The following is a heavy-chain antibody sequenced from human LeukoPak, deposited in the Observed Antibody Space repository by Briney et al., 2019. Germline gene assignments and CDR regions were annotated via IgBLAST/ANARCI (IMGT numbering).Heavy chain of an antibody. J-gene: IGHJ4*02. V-gene: IGHV3-30*18. CDR2: ISYDGSNK. CDR1: GFTFSSYG. D-gene: IGHD3-10*01. Sequence: GGSLRLSCAASGFTFSSYGMHWVPQAPGKGLEWVAVISYDGSNKYYADSVRGRFTISRDNSKNTLYLQMNSLRAEDTAVYYCAKESEAGSGNIAFDYWGQGTLVTVSS. CDR3: AKESEAGSGNIAFDY.